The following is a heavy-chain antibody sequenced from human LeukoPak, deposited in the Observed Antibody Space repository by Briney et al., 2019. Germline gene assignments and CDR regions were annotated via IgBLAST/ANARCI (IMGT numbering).Heavy chain of an antibody. J-gene: IGHJ4*02. CDR3: AKGSSGWYLGYYFDY. CDR2: ISWNSGSI. D-gene: IGHD6-19*01. V-gene: IGHV3-9*01. Sequence: GGSLRLSCAASGFTFDDYAVHWVRQAPGKGLEWVSGISWNSGSIGYADSVKGRFTISRDNAKNSLYLQMNSLRAEDTALYYCAKGSSGWYLGYYFDYWGQGTLVTVSS. CDR1: GFTFDDYA.